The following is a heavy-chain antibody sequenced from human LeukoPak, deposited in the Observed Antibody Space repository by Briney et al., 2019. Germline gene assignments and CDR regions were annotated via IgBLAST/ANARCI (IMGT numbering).Heavy chain of an antibody. CDR2: INPNSGGT. CDR3: ARASGWYYYMDV. J-gene: IGHJ6*03. Sequence: ASVKVSCKASGYTFTGYYMHWVRQAPGQGLEWMGWINPNSGGTNYAQKLQGRVTMTTDTSTSTAYMELRSLRSDDTAVYYCARASGWYYYMDVWGKGTTVTISS. CDR1: GYTFTGYY. V-gene: IGHV1-2*02. D-gene: IGHD6-19*01.